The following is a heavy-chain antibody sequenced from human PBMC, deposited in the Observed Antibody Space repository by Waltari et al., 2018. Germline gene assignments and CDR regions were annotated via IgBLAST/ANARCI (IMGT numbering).Heavy chain of an antibody. CDR2: IIPIFKTA. V-gene: IGHV1-69*01. CDR3: ARDGVGGKFDN. J-gene: IGHJ4*02. D-gene: IGHD1-26*01. Sequence: QVQLVQSGAEVKKPGSSVKVSCKVSGGTFSSRAISWMRQAPGQGLELMGGIIPIFKTAKYAQKFQGRVTMRADESTTSGYMELNSLTSEDTAVYYCARDGVGGKFDNWGQGTLVTVSS. CDR1: GGTFSSRA.